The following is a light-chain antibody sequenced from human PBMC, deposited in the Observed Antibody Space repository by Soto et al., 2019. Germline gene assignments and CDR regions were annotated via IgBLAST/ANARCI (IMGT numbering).Light chain of an antibody. CDR1: SSNVGSNT. CDR3: AAWDDSLNASV. Sequence: QSVLTQPPSASGAPGQRVTISCSGSSSNVGSNTVSWYQQFPGTAPKLLIHSNNKRPSGVPDRFSGSKSGTSASLAISGLQSEDEAEYYCAAWDDSLNASVFGGGTKVTVL. CDR2: SNN. V-gene: IGLV1-44*01. J-gene: IGLJ1*01.